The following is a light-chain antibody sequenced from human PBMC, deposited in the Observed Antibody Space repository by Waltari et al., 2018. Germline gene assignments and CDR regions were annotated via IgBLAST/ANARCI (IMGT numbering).Light chain of an antibody. CDR1: QNVGTS. Sequence: EIVVTQSPATLSVSPGDRVTLSCWASQNVGTSLALYQQKPGQTPRLLIFGACSMASAVPTRFRCSGSGTDLALAISSLQSEDFAVYYCQRYEDWPRHSFGGGTKVQIE. J-gene: IGKJ4*01. V-gene: IGKV3D-15*01. CDR2: GAC. CDR3: QRYEDWPRHS.